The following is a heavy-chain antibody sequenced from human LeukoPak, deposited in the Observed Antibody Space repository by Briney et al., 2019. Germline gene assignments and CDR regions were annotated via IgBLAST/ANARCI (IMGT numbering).Heavy chain of an antibody. J-gene: IGHJ4*02. V-gene: IGHV3-30*03. CDR2: ISYDGSNK. D-gene: IGHD3-10*01. CDR3: TRDPRVLDY. CDR1: EFTFSSYG. Sequence: GGSLRLSCAASEFTFSSYGMHWVRQAPGKGLEWVAVISYDGSNKYYAESAKGRFTISRDNSKNMLYLQMNSLRTEDTAVYYCTRDPRVLDYWGQGTLVTVSS.